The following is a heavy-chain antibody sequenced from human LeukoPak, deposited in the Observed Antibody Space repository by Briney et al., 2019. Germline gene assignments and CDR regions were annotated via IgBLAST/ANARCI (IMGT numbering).Heavy chain of an antibody. V-gene: IGHV4-59*01. CDR1: GGSISSYY. Sequence: DPSETLSLTCTVSGGSISSYYWSWIRQPPGKGLEWIGYIYYSGSTNYNPSLKSRVTISVDTSKNQFSLKLSSVTAADTAVYYCARENQQLVVDYWGQGTLVTVSS. CDR3: ARENQQLVVDY. CDR2: IYYSGST. J-gene: IGHJ4*02. D-gene: IGHD6-13*01.